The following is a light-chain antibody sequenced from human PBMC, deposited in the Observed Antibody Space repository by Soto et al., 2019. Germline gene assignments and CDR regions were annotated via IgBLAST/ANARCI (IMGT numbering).Light chain of an antibody. J-gene: IGLJ2*01. Sequence: QSVLTQPPSASGTPGQRVTISCSGSSPNIGSNTVNWYQQLPGTAPKLFIYSNNQRPSGVPDRFSGSKSGTSASLAISGLQSEDEADYYCAVWDDSLNGVVFGGGTKLTVL. CDR3: AVWDDSLNGVV. CDR1: SPNIGSNT. CDR2: SNN. V-gene: IGLV1-44*01.